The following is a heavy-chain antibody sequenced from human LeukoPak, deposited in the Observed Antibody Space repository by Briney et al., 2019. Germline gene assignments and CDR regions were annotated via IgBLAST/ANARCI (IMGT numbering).Heavy chain of an antibody. D-gene: IGHD3-3*01. CDR1: GITFSSYA. CDR3: AKDLAFWSGYYIRYFQH. V-gene: IGHV3-23*01. J-gene: IGHJ1*01. CDR2: ISGSGGST. Sequence: GSLKLSCAASGITFSSYAMSWVRQAPGKGLEWVSAISGSGGSTYYADSVKGRFTISRDNSKNTLYLQMNSLRAEDTAVYYCAKDLAFWSGYYIRYFQHWGQGTLVTVSS.